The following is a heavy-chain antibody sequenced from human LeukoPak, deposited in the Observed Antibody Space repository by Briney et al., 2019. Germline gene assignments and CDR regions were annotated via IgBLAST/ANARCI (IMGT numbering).Heavy chain of an antibody. J-gene: IGHJ3*01. CDR1: GFNFRDAA. D-gene: IGHD5-24*01. CDR3: AKDIQLST. CDR2: ISFSGDNS. Sequence: PGGCLRLSCAASGFNFRDAAMTWVRQAPGKGLEWVSLISFSGDNSYYADSVKGRFTISRDNSKNTLSLQMNSLRVEDTAIYYCAKDIQLSTWGLGTMVTVSS. V-gene: IGHV3-23*01.